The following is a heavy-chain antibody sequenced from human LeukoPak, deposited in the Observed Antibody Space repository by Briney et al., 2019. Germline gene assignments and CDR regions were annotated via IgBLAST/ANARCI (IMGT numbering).Heavy chain of an antibody. Sequence: GGSLRLSCAASGFAFSECPMHWVRQAPGKGLEWVAVMSFDGNDKYYADSVKGRFSISRDNSESTLYLHMNRLTPEDTALYYCAKGMSRGIGFDYWGQGALVTVSS. CDR1: GFAFSECP. D-gene: IGHD3-10*01. V-gene: IGHV3-30*04. CDR3: AKGMSRGIGFDY. J-gene: IGHJ4*02. CDR2: MSFDGNDK.